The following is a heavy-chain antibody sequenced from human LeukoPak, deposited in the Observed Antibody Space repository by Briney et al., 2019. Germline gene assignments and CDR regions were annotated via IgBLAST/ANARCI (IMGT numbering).Heavy chain of an antibody. J-gene: IGHJ4*02. Sequence: SETLSLTCTVSGGSISSSSYYGGWVRQHPGKGVEWIGSIYYSGRTYNNPSRKSRVTISGNTSKNQFSLKLSSVTAADTAVYYCARRDEVGATFDYWGQGTLVTVSS. CDR2: IYYSGRT. CDR3: ARRDEVGATFDY. D-gene: IGHD1-26*01. V-gene: IGHV4-39*01. CDR1: GGSISSSSYY.